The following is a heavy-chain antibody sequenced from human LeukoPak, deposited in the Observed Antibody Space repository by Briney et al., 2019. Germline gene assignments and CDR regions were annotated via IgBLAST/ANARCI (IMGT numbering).Heavy chain of an antibody. J-gene: IGHJ4*02. CDR2: ISGSGGST. D-gene: IGHD2-2*01. CDR3: AKDKDIVVVPAAKAFDY. Sequence: GGSLRLCCAASGFTFSSYAMSWVRQAAGKGLEWVSAISGSGGSTYYADPVKGRFTISRDNSKNTLYLQMNSLRAEDTAVYYCAKDKDIVVVPAAKAFDYWGQGTLVAVSS. V-gene: IGHV3-23*01. CDR1: GFTFSSYA.